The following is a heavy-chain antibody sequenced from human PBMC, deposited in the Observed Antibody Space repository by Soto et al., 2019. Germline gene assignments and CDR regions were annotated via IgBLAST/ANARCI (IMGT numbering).Heavy chain of an antibody. V-gene: IGHV1-46*01. J-gene: IGHJ5*01. CDR3: ARDPHYYGSGSYHLLDS. D-gene: IGHD3-10*01. Sequence: ASVKVSCKASGYTFTSYYMHWVRQAPGQGLEWMGIINPSGGSTSYAQRFQGRVTMTRDTSTSTVYMELSSLRSEDTAVYYCARDPHYYGSGSYHLLDSSGQGTLVTVSS. CDR1: GYTFTSYY. CDR2: INPSGGST.